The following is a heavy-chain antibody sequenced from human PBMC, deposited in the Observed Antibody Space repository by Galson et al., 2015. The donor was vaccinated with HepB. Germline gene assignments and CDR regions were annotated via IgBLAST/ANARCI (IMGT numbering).Heavy chain of an antibody. CDR2: INHDGSDK. D-gene: IGHD1-1*01. CDR1: GFIFSSYW. V-gene: IGHV3-7*03. J-gene: IGHJ3*02. CDR3: VRGVTFGELAAFHI. Sequence: SLRLSCAASGFIFSSYWMTWVRQVPGKGLEWVTNINHDGSDKYYVDSVKGRFTISRDNAKKSVSLQMNSLRVDDTAVYYCVRGVTFGELAAFHIWGHGTTVAVSS.